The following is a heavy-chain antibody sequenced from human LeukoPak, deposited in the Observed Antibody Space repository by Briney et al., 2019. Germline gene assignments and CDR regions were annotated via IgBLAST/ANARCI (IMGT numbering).Heavy chain of an antibody. D-gene: IGHD2-2*01. CDR3: ARRSPGCSSTSCYRARVFDP. Sequence: ASDTLSLTCTVSGGSMSSSSYYWDWIRQPPGKGLEWIGSIYYNGSTYYNPSLKSRVTISVDTSKNQFSLKLSSVTAADTAVYYCARRSPGCSSTSCYRARVFDPWGQGTLVTVSS. V-gene: IGHV4-39*01. J-gene: IGHJ5*02. CDR2: IYYNGST. CDR1: GGSMSSSSYY.